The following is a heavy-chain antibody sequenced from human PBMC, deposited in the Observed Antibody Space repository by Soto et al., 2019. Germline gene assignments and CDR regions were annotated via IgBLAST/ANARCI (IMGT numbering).Heavy chain of an antibody. CDR3: ARAPVAGSPYYYYYYGMDV. CDR1: GGSVSSGSYY. Sequence: SETLSLTCTVSGGSVSSGSYYWSWIRQPPGKGLEWIGYIYYSGSTNYNPSLQGRVTMTTDTSTSTAYMELRSLRSDDTAVYYCARAPVAGSPYYYYYYGMDVWGQGTTVTVSS. CDR2: IYYSGST. J-gene: IGHJ6*02. V-gene: IGHV4-61*01. D-gene: IGHD6-19*01.